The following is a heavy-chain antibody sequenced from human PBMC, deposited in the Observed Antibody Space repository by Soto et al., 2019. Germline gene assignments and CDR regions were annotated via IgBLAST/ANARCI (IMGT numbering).Heavy chain of an antibody. CDR1: GLICSSYD. J-gene: IGHJ3*02. CDR3: AKATATGGGAFDI. CDR2: ILVDGRT. D-gene: IGHD2-8*02. Sequence: GGSLRLSCAASGLICSSYDMSWVRQAPGKGLEWVSTILVDGRTFYVDSVKGRFTISRDSSQNTVYLQMNSLTAGDTALYYCAKATATGGGAFDICGQGTMVTVSS. V-gene: IGHV3-23*01.